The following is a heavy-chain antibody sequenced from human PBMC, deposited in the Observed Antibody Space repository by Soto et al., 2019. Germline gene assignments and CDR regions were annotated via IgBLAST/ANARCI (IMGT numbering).Heavy chain of an antibody. V-gene: IGHV3-7*01. CDR3: ARGWGYFDSSGFPYLYAMDV. D-gene: IGHD3-22*01. CDR1: GFTFSTYW. J-gene: IGHJ6*02. CDR2: IKEDGSEK. Sequence: GGSLRLSCAASGFTFSTYWVSWVRQAPGKGLEWVANIKEDGSEKYYVDSVEGRFTISRDNAKNSLYLQMTSLRAEDTALYYCARGWGYFDSSGFPYLYAMDVWGQGTTVTVSS.